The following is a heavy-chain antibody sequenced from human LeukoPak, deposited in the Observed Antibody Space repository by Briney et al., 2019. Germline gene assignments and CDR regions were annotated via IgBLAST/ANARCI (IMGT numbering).Heavy chain of an antibody. D-gene: IGHD7-27*01. J-gene: IGHJ4*02. V-gene: IGHV4-39*01. Sequence: SETLSFTCTVSGGSISSDAYRWGWIRQPPGKGLEWNGNIYYSGYTYYNPSLKSRVTISVDTSKNQLSLKLTSVTAADTAVYYCARLDWGSGGSGSFDYWGQGTLVTVSS. CDR3: ARLDWGSGGSGSFDY. CDR2: IYYSGYT. CDR1: GGSISSDAYR.